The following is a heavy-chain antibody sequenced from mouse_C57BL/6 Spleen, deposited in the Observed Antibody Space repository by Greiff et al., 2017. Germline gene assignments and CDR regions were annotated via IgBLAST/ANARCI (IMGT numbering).Heavy chain of an antibody. CDR3: ARHELNWYFGG. V-gene: IGHV5-9*01. CDR2: ISGGGGNT. CDR1: GFTFSSYT. Sequence: EVQVVESGGGLVKPGGSLKLSCAASGFTFSSYTMSWVRQTPEKRLEWVATISGGGGNTYYPDSVKGRFTISRDNAKNTLYLQMSSLRSEDTALYYCARHELNWYFGGWGTGTTVTVAS. J-gene: IGHJ1*03.